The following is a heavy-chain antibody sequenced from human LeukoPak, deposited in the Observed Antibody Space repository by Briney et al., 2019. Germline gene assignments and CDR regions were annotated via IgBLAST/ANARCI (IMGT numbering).Heavy chain of an antibody. Sequence: SETLSLTCTISRGSISTYYWSWIRQPPGKGLEWIGYISTSWSTNYNPSLKSRDAISVDTSQNQFSLNLSSVTAADTAVYYCARRRTTGTTGYFDSWGQGTLVTVSS. V-gene: IGHV4-4*09. D-gene: IGHD1-1*01. CDR2: ISTSWST. CDR3: ARRRTTGTTGYFDS. CDR1: RGSISTYY. J-gene: IGHJ4*02.